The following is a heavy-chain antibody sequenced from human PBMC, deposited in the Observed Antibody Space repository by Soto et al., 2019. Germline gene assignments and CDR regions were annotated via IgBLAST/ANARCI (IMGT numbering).Heavy chain of an antibody. V-gene: IGHV4-39*01. CDR3: ARLLRSFNYYMDV. J-gene: IGHJ6*03. CDR1: CGSISSNNCY. CDR2: IYYSGST. Sequence: PSETLSLTCAVSCGSISSNNCYWGWIRQPPGKGLEWIGSIYYSGSTYYNPSLKSRVTISVDTSKNQFSLKLSSVTAADTAVYYCARLLRSFNYYMDVWGKGTTVTVSS.